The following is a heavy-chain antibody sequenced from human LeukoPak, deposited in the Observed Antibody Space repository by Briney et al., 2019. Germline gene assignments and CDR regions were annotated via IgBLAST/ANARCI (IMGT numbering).Heavy chain of an antibody. Sequence: SETLSLTCTVSGYSISSGYYWGWIRQPPGKGLEWIGSIYHSGSTYYNPSLKSRVTISVDTSNNQFSLKLTSVTAADTAVYYCVRHPARGAGGYAFDIWGQGTMVTVSS. CDR2: IYHSGST. CDR1: GYSISSGYY. J-gene: IGHJ3*02. V-gene: IGHV4-38-2*02. D-gene: IGHD2-15*01. CDR3: VRHPARGAGGYAFDI.